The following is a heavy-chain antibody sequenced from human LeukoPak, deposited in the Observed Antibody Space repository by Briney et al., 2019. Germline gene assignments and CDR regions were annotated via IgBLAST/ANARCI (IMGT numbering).Heavy chain of an antibody. D-gene: IGHD2-15*01. V-gene: IGHV3-30*02. CDR3: AGLCGGTCYSPYYFEY. J-gene: IGHJ4*02. CDR1: GFTFSRYG. Sequence: GGSLRLSCAASGFTFSRYGLHWVRQAPGKGLEWVAFIRDDGSSTYYADSVKGRFTISRDNSKNTLYLQMNSLRTEDTAVYYCAGLCGGTCYSPYYFEYWGQGTLVTVFS. CDR2: IRDDGSST.